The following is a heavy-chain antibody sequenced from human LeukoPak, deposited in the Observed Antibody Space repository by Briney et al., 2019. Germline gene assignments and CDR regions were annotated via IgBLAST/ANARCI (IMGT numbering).Heavy chain of an antibody. V-gene: IGHV4-31*03. Sequence: SQTLSLTCTVSRGSISSGGYYWSWIRQPPGKGLEWIGYIYYSGSTYYNPSLKSRVTISVDTSKNQFSLKLSSVTAADTAVYYGARVNGDCLDYWGQGTLVTVSS. J-gene: IGHJ4*02. CDR1: RGSISSGGYY. D-gene: IGHD2-21*02. CDR3: ARVNGDCLDY. CDR2: IYYSGST.